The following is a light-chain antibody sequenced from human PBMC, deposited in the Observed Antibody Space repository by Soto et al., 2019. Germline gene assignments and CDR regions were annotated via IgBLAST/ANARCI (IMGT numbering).Light chain of an antibody. CDR1: QSISTY. Sequence: DIQMTQSPSSLSASVGGRVTITCRASQSISTYLNWYQQKPGKAPKLLIYYASSLQSGVPSRFSGSGSGTDFTLTINTLQPEDFETYYCQQGYSTPLTFGGGTKVEVE. CDR2: YAS. V-gene: IGKV1-39*01. CDR3: QQGYSTPLT. J-gene: IGKJ4*01.